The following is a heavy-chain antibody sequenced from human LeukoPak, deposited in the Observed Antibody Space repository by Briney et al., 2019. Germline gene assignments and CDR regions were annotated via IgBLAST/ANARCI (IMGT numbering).Heavy chain of an antibody. D-gene: IGHD3-22*01. CDR2: IYTSGST. J-gene: IGHJ4*02. V-gene: IGHV4-61*02. CDR1: GGSISSGSYY. CDR3: ARGAMGKGYSDY. Sequence: SETLSLTCTVSGGSISSGSYYWSWIRQPAGKGLEWIGRIYTSGSTNYNPSLKSRVTISVDTSKNQFSLKLSSVTAADTAVYYCARGAMGKGYSDYWGQGTLVTVSS.